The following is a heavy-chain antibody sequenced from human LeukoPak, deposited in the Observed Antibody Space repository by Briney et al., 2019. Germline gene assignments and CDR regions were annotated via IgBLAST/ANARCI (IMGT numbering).Heavy chain of an antibody. Sequence: ASVKVSCKASGYTFTGYYMHWVRQAPGQGLEWMGRINPNSGGTNYAQKFQGRVTMTRDTSISTAYMELSGLRSDDTAVYYYARPSLWFGELLGMDVWGQGTTVTVSS. V-gene: IGHV1-2*06. CDR1: GYTFTGYY. CDR3: ARPSLWFGELLGMDV. CDR2: INPNSGGT. J-gene: IGHJ6*02. D-gene: IGHD3-10*01.